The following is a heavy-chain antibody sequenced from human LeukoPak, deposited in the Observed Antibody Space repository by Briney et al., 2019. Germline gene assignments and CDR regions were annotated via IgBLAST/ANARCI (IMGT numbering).Heavy chain of an antibody. CDR2: IYYSGST. V-gene: IGHV4-39*01. Sequence: SETLSLTCTVSGGSISSSSYYWGWIRQPPGKGLEWIGSIYYSGSTYYNPSLKSRVTISVDTSKNQFSLKLSSVTAADTAVYYCASRPGGYVREIDYWGQGTLVTVSS. D-gene: IGHD5-12*01. J-gene: IGHJ4*02. CDR3: ASRPGGYVREIDY. CDR1: GGSISSSSYY.